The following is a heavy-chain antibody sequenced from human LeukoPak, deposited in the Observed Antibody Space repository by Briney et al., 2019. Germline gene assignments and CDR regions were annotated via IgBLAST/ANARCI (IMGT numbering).Heavy chain of an antibody. Sequence: GASVKVSCKASGGTFSSYAISWVRQAPGQRLEWMGGIIPIFGTANYAQKFQGRVTITADESTSTAYMELSSLRSEDTAVYYCAHQIYCTNGVCRDYWGQGTLVTVSS. CDR1: GGTFSSYA. J-gene: IGHJ4*02. CDR3: AHQIYCTNGVCRDY. V-gene: IGHV1-69*01. CDR2: IIPIFGTA. D-gene: IGHD2-8*01.